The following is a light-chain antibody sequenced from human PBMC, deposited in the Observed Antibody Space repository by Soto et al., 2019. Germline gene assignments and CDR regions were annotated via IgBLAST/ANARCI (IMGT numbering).Light chain of an antibody. CDR1: QGIRTE. J-gene: IGKJ1*01. CDR3: LQDSDYPRT. V-gene: IGKV1-6*01. CDR2: AAS. Sequence: ATQMTQSPSSLSASVGDRVTIACRASQGIRTELAWYQQKRGEAPKLLIYAASALQSGVPSRFSGSGSGTDFTLTISNLQPADFATYYCLQDSDYPRTFGQGTKVEMK.